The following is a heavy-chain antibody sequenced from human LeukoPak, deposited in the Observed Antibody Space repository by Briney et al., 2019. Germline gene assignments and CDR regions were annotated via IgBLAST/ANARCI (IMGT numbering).Heavy chain of an antibody. J-gene: IGHJ6*03. CDR1: SGSFSGYY. D-gene: IGHD3-3*01. Sequence: SETLSLTCAVYSGSFSGYYWSWIRQPPGKGLEWIGEINHSGSTNYNPSLKSRVTISVDTSKNQFSLKLSSVTAADTAVYYCASGAPFWSGLPMDVWGKGTTVTVSS. V-gene: IGHV4-34*01. CDR3: ASGAPFWSGLPMDV. CDR2: INHSGST.